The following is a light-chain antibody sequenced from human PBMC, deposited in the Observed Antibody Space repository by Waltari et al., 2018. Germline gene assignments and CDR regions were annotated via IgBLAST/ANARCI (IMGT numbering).Light chain of an antibody. Sequence: DIQMTQSPSSLSASVGDGVTITCQASQDIANYLNWYQQKPGKAPKLLVYDASNLHSGVPSRFSGSGSGTHFTFTITGLQPEDIATYYCKQHDHLPFTFGPGTKVDIK. CDR2: DAS. CDR1: QDIANY. CDR3: KQHDHLPFT. J-gene: IGKJ3*01. V-gene: IGKV1-33*01.